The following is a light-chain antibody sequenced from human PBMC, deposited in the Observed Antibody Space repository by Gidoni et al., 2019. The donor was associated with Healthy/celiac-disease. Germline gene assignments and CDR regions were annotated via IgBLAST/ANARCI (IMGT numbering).Light chain of an antibody. CDR2: KAS. J-gene: IGKJ4*01. CDR3: QQYNRLLT. Sequence: DIQMTQSPSTLSASVGDRVTITCRASQSISSWLAWYQQKPGKAPKLLIYKASSLESGVPSRFSGRGSGTEFTLTISSLQPDDFATYYCQQYNRLLTFGGGTKVEIK. CDR1: QSISSW. V-gene: IGKV1-5*03.